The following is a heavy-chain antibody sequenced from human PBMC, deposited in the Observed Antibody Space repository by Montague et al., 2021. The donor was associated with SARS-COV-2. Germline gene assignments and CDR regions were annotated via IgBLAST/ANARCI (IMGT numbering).Heavy chain of an antibody. D-gene: IGHD6-13*01. CDR2: IYWDDDK. V-gene: IGHV2-5*02. CDR1: GFSLSTSGVG. J-gene: IGHJ5*02. Sequence: PALVTPTQTLTLTCTFSGFSLSTSGVGVGWIRQPPGKALERLALIYWDDDKRYSPSLKSRLTITKDTSKNQVVLTMTNMDPVDTATYYCAHRPSIAAAGTFRFDPWGQGTLVTVSS. CDR3: AHRPSIAAAGTFRFDP.